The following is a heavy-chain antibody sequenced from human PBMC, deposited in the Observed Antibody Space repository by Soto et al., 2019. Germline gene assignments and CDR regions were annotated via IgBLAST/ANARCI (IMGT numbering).Heavy chain of an antibody. CDR1: GGSFSGYF. J-gene: IGHJ6*03. CDR3: ARCRRVIGYCSSPKCAHHYYSHMDV. D-gene: IGHD2-2*01. Sequence: SETLSLTCAVYGGSFSGYFWTWIRQPPGKGLEWIGEIDHSGSTNYSPSLKSRVTLSVDPSKNQFSLKLSTVTAADTAVYYCARCRRVIGYCSSPKCAHHYYSHMDVLRKGTTVTV. V-gene: IGHV4-34*01. CDR2: IDHSGST.